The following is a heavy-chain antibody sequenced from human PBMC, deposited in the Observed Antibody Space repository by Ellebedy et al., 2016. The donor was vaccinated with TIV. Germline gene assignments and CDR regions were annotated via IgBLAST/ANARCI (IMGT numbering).Heavy chain of an antibody. CDR3: ARGKSYSSSWYYFDY. V-gene: IGHV1-24*01. J-gene: IGHJ4*02. Sequence: ASVKVSXXVSGYTLTELSMHWVRQAPGKGLEWMGGFDPEDGETIYAQKFQVRVTMTTDTSTNTAYMELRSLRSEDTAVYYCARGKSYSSSWYYFDYWGQGTLVTVSS. CDR1: GYTLTELS. CDR2: FDPEDGET. D-gene: IGHD6-13*01.